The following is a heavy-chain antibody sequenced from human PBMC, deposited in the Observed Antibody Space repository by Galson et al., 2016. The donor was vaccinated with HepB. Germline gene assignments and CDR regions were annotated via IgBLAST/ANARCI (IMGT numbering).Heavy chain of an antibody. V-gene: IGHV1-69*13. CDR3: AREGFGKNPYFEH. CDR2: IIPMFGVA. D-gene: IGHD3-10*01. Sequence: SVKVSCKASGGTFTGYAVSWVRQAPGQGPEWMGDIIPMFGVANYAQTSQGRVLITADDSTSTAYMELSSLSSQDTAVYYCAREGFGKNPYFEHWGQGTLVTVSS. J-gene: IGHJ4*02. CDR1: GGTFTGYA.